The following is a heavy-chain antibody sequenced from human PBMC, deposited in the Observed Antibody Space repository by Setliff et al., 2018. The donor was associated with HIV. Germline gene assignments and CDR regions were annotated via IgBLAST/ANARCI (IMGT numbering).Heavy chain of an antibody. Sequence: PSETLSLTCAVYGGSFNDYYWSWIRHPPGKGLEWIGEIIHSGSINYNPSLKSRVTISVDTYNNQFSLNMNSVNAADTAVYYCARGYASGYDAYGYWGQGTLITVSS. CDR3: ARGYASGYDAYGY. V-gene: IGHV4-34*01. CDR2: IIHSGSI. D-gene: IGHD5-12*01. CDR1: GGSFNDYY. J-gene: IGHJ4*02.